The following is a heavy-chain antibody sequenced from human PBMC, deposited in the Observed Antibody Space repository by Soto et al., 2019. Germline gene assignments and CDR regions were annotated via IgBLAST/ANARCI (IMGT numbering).Heavy chain of an antibody. CDR2: IKTKNEGAST. CDR3: TTGSYEGY. Sequence: EVQLVESGGGLVKPGESLRLSCTASGFSFSSAWMNWVRQAPGKGLEWVGRIKTKNEGASTQYPAPVKGRFTISRDDSRNTLSLQLSSLKIEDTGVYHCTTGSYEGYWGQGTLVTVSS. CDR1: GFSFSSAW. V-gene: IGHV3-15*07. D-gene: IGHD3-3*01. J-gene: IGHJ4*02.